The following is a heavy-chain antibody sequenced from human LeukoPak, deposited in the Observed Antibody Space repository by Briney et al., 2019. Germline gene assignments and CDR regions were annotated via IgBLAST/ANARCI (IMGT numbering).Heavy chain of an antibody. Sequence: GGSLRLSCAASGFTLSSFWMHWVRQGPGKGLLWVSRIEGDGSTTSYADSVRGRFTISRDNAKNTLYLQMNSLRAEDTAVYYCVRDVSYYRSGPHFDSWGQGTLVTVSS. CDR2: IEGDGSTT. D-gene: IGHD3-10*01. J-gene: IGHJ4*02. CDR3: VRDVSYYRSGPHFDS. CDR1: GFTLSSFW. V-gene: IGHV3-74*01.